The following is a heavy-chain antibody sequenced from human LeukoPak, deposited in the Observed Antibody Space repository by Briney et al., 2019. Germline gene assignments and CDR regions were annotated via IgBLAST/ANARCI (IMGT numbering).Heavy chain of an antibody. D-gene: IGHD4-17*01. J-gene: IGHJ5*02. CDR2: ISGSGGST. CDR3: ANEATVTPGNVNWFDT. Sequence: GGSLRLSCAASGFTFSSYAMTWVRQAPGKGLEWVSAISGSGGSTYYADSVKGRFTISRDNSKNTLFLQMNSLRAEDTGVYYCANEATVTPGNVNWFDTWGQGTLVTVSS. CDR1: GFTFSSYA. V-gene: IGHV3-23*01.